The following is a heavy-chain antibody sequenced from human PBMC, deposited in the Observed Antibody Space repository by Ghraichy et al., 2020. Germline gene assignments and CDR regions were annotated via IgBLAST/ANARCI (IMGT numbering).Heavy chain of an antibody. J-gene: IGHJ4*02. Sequence: ASVKVSCKASGYTFTSYGISWVRQAPGQGLEWMGWISAYNGNTNYAQKLQGRVTMTTDTSTSTAYMELRSLRSDDTAVYYCARANPGIAVAGKTKLDYWGQGTLVTVSS. CDR2: ISAYNGNT. CDR3: ARANPGIAVAGKTKLDY. V-gene: IGHV1-18*04. D-gene: IGHD6-19*01. CDR1: GYTFTSYG.